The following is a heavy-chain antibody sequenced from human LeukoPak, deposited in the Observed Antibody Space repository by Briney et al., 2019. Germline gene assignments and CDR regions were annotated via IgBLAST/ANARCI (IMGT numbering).Heavy chain of an antibody. CDR3: ARDPSSGWFTPPGVCDY. D-gene: IGHD6-19*01. CDR1: GYTFTGYY. CDR2: ISAYNGNT. J-gene: IGHJ4*02. Sequence: ASVRVSCKASGYTFTGYYMHWVRQAPGQGLEWMGWISAYNGNTNYAQKLQGRVTMTTDTSTSTAYMELRSLRSDDTAVYYCARDPSSGWFTPPGVCDYWGQGTLVTVSS. V-gene: IGHV1-18*04.